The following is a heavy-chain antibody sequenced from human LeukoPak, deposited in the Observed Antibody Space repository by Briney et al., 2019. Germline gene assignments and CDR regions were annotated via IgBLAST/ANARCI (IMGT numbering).Heavy chain of an antibody. CDR2: IRYDGSNK. V-gene: IGHV3-30*02. Sequence: PGGSLRLSCAASGFTFSSYGMHWVRQAPGKGLEWVAFIRYDGSNKYYADSVKGRFTISRDNSKNTLYLQMNSLRAEDTALYYCAKDFSSGPGAFDYWGQGTLVTVSS. CDR1: GFTFSSYG. J-gene: IGHJ4*02. D-gene: IGHD3-22*01. CDR3: AKDFSSGPGAFDY.